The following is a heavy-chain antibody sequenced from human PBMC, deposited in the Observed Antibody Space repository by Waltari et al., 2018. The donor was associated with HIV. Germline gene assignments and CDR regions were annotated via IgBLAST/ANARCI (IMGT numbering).Heavy chain of an antibody. D-gene: IGHD5-18*01. CDR2: IYTGGST. V-gene: IGHV3-66*01. J-gene: IGHJ6*02. CDR3: ASPDTTMVHGHYYFYHMDV. CDR1: GFPVRSNY. Sequence: EVQLVESGGGLVQPGGSLRLSCAAPGFPVRSNYMSWVRQAPGKVLEWVSLIYTGGSTYYADSVKGRFTISRDNSKNTLYLQMNSLRAEDTAVYYCASPDTTMVHGHYYFYHMDVWGQGTTVTVSS.